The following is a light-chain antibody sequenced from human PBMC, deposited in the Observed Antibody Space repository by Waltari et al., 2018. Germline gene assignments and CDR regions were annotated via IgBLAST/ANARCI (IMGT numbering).Light chain of an antibody. J-gene: IGLJ2*01. CDR3: NSRDTTTDHVL. V-gene: IGLV3-19*01. CDR2: RKN. CDR1: SLRRYY. Sequence: SELTQDPVVSVAMGQTVTITCQGDSLRRYYAAWYQQKPGQAPVVVIYRKNNRPSGGPDRFSGSSSGNTASLTITGAQAEDEADYYCNSRDTTTDHVLFGGGTRLTVL.